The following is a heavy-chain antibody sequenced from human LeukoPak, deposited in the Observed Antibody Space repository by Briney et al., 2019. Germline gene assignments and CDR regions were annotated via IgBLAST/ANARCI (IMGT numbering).Heavy chain of an antibody. J-gene: IGHJ4*02. D-gene: IGHD1-7*01. Sequence: SETLSLTYTVSGYSISSGYDWGWMRQAPGKGLEWLGSISQSGNTYNNPSLKSRVTLSVDTSKNQVSLQMTSVTAADTAMYYCARSELNDYFKYWGQGILVTVST. CDR2: ISQSGNT. V-gene: IGHV4-38-2*02. CDR3: ARSELNDYFKY. CDR1: GYSISSGYD.